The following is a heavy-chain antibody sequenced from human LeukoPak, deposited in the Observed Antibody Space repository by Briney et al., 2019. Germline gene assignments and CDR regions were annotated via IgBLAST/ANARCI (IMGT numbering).Heavy chain of an antibody. CDR1: GFTFSDYY. Sequence: GGSLGLSCAASGFTFSDYYMTWIRQAPGKGLEWVSYISTSGSTIYYADSVKGRFTISRDNAKNSLYLQMNSLRVEDTAVYYCARDPGDSSGYPHDYWGQGTLVTVSS. D-gene: IGHD3-22*01. CDR3: ARDPGDSSGYPHDY. V-gene: IGHV3-11*04. J-gene: IGHJ4*02. CDR2: ISTSGSTI.